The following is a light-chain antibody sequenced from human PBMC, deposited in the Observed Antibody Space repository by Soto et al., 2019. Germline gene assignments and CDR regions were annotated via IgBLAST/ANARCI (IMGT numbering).Light chain of an antibody. J-gene: IGLJ1*01. CDR1: SSDVGDYNY. CDR2: AVS. V-gene: IGLV2-11*01. CDR3: GSYTSSSNYV. Sequence: QSVLTQPRSVSGSPGQSVTISCTGTSSDVGDYNYVSWYQRHPGKAPQLMIYAVSKRPSGVPGRFSGSKSGNTASLTISGLQAEDEADYYCGSYTSSSNYVFGTGTKLTV.